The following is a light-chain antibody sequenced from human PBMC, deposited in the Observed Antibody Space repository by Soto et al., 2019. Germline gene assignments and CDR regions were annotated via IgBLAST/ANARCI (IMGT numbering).Light chain of an antibody. CDR2: GAS. CDR3: QQYGSSGT. Sequence: EIVLTQSPDTLSLSPGERATFSCRATQSITNNYVAWYQQKPGQAPRLLIYGASRRATGIPDRFSGSGSGTDFTLTISRLEPEDFAVYYCQQYGSSGTFGQGTKVDIK. V-gene: IGKV3-20*01. CDR1: QSITNNY. J-gene: IGKJ1*01.